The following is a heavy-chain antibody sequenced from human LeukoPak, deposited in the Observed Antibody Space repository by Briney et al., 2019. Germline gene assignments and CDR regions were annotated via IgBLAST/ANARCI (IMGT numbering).Heavy chain of an antibody. Sequence: ASVKVPCKASGYTSTSYDIHWVRQATGQGLEWMGWINPNSGGTNYAQKFQGRVTMTRDTSISTAYMELSRLRSDDTAVYYCARPNYYDSSGYESSFDYWGQGTLVTVSS. V-gene: IGHV1-2*02. D-gene: IGHD3-22*01. CDR1: GYTSTSYD. CDR3: ARPNYYDSSGYESSFDY. CDR2: INPNSGGT. J-gene: IGHJ4*02.